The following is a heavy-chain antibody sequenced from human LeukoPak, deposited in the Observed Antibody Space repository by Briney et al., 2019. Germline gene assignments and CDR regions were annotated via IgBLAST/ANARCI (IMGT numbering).Heavy chain of an antibody. Sequence: ASVKVSCKASGYTFTGYYMHWVRQAPGQGLEWMGWINPNSGGTNYAQKFQARVTMTRDTSISTAYMELSRLRSDDTAVYYCARDLTEWELWKNWFDPWGQGTLVTVSS. J-gene: IGHJ5*02. CDR3: ARDLTEWELWKNWFDP. CDR1: GYTFTGYY. CDR2: INPNSGGT. V-gene: IGHV1-2*02. D-gene: IGHD1-26*01.